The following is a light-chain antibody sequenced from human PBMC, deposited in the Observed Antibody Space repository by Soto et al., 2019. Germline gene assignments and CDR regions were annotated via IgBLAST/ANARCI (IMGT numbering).Light chain of an antibody. V-gene: IGLV2-14*03. CDR2: DVS. CDR3: SSYTSSNTPI. J-gene: IGLJ2*01. CDR1: SSDVGGYNY. Sequence: QSALTQPASVSGSSGQSITISCTGTSSDVGGYNYVSWYQQHPGKVPRLMIYDVSNRPSGVSNRFSGSKSGNTASLTISGLQAEDEADYYCSSYTSSNTPIFGGGTKLTVL.